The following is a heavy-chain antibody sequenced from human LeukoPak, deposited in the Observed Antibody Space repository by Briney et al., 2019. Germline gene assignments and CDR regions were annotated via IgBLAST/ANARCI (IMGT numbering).Heavy chain of an antibody. J-gene: IGHJ5*02. Sequence: GGSLLPSCAVSGFTFTSYWMSWVRQAPGKGLEWVANIRQDGSEKYYVDSVKGRFSISRDNAKKSLYLQMNSLRADDTAVYYCARENVDYDFWSGYPNWFDPWGQGTQVAVSS. CDR3: ARENVDYDFWSGYPNWFDP. V-gene: IGHV3-7*05. CDR1: GFTFTSYW. D-gene: IGHD3-3*01. CDR2: IRQDGSEK.